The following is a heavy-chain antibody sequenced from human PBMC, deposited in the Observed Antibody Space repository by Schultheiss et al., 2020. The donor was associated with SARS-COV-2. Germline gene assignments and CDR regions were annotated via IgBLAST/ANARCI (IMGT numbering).Heavy chain of an antibody. CDR3: ARAGSWFDP. Sequence: SQTLSLTCAVYGGSFSGYYWSWIRQPPGKGLEWIGEINHSGSTNYNSSLKSRVTISVDTSKNQFSLKLSSVTAADTAVYYCARAGSWFDPWGQGTLVTVSS. CDR2: INHSGST. J-gene: IGHJ5*02. CDR1: GGSFSGYY. V-gene: IGHV4-34*01. D-gene: IGHD3-10*01.